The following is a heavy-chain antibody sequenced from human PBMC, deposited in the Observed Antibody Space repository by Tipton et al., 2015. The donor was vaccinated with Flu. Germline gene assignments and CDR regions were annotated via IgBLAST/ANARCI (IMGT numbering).Heavy chain of an antibody. J-gene: IGHJ4*02. V-gene: IGHV4-59*01. Sequence: GLVKPSGTLSLTCAVSGVSITSFYWSWIRQPPGRGLQSIGYTYYSGSANYNPSLRSRVTMSLDTSKNQFSLKLSSVTAADTAIYYCAATPRDEGGFIYYNSGGYYSLPLDHWGQGTLVTVSS. CDR1: GVSITSFY. D-gene: IGHD3-22*01. CDR3: AATPRDEGGFIYYNSGGYYSLPLDH. CDR2: TYYSGSA.